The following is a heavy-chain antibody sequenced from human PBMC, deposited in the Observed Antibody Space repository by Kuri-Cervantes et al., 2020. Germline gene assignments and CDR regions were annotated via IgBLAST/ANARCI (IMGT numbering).Heavy chain of an antibody. CDR3: ARGNCGGDCSIDY. Sequence: SVKVSCKASGGTFSSYTISWVRQAPGQGLEWMGRIIPILGIANYAQKFQGRVTITADKSTSTAYMELSSLRSEHTAVYYCARGNCGGDCSIDYWGQGTLVTVSS. CDR2: IIPILGIA. V-gene: IGHV1-69*02. CDR1: GGTFSSYT. D-gene: IGHD2-21*02. J-gene: IGHJ4*02.